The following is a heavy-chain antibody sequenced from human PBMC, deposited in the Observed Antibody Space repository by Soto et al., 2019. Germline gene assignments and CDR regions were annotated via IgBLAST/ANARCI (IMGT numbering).Heavy chain of an antibody. D-gene: IGHD3-9*01. Sequence: GESLKISCKGSGYSFPSYWIGWVRQMPGKGLEWMGIIYPGDSDTRYSPSFQGQVTISADTSISTAYLQWSSLKASDTAIYYCARPQYDILTGYPYCFDYWGQGTLVTVSS. CDR1: GYSFPSYW. CDR2: IYPGDSDT. V-gene: IGHV5-51*01. J-gene: IGHJ4*02. CDR3: ARPQYDILTGYPYCFDY.